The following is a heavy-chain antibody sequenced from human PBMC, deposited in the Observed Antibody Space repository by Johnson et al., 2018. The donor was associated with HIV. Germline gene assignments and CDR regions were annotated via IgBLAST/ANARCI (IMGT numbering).Heavy chain of an antibody. CDR3: AKDGDDGDEADGTKGAFDI. CDR1: GFTFSSYA. D-gene: IGHD2-2*01. V-gene: IGHV3-30-3*01. J-gene: IGHJ3*02. Sequence: QVQLVESGGGVVQPGRSLRLSCAASGFTFSSYAMHWVRQAPGKGLEWVAVISYDGSIYYADSVKGRFTISRDNAKNSLFLQMNSLRVEDTALYYCAKDGDDGDEADGTKGAFDIWGQGTMVTVSS. CDR2: ISYDGSI.